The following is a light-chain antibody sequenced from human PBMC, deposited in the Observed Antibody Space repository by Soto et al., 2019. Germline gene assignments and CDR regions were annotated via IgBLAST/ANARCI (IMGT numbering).Light chain of an antibody. CDR1: QGISNH. CDR2: AAA. CDR3: QQYHSYPLP. V-gene: IGKV1-16*02. J-gene: IGKJ4*01. Sequence: DIQMTQSPSSLSASVGDTVTITCRASQGISNHLAWVQHKPGKAHKALIHAAASLQSGVSSKFSGSGFGTDFTLPITSLQPEYSATYYCQQYHSYPLPLAGGTKVEIK.